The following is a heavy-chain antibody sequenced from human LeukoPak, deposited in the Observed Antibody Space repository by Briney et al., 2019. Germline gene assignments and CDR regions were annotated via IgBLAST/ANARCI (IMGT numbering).Heavy chain of an antibody. Sequence: AVKVSCKASGGTFSSYAISWGRPAPGQGLEWMGRIIPIFGTANYAQMLQGRVTITTDESTRTAYMELSSLRSEDTAVYYCARAAGVCSGGSCYRALYYFDYWGQGTLVTVSS. J-gene: IGHJ4*02. CDR1: GGTFSSYA. D-gene: IGHD2-15*01. CDR3: ARAAGVCSGGSCYRALYYFDY. CDR2: IIPIFGTA. V-gene: IGHV1-69*05.